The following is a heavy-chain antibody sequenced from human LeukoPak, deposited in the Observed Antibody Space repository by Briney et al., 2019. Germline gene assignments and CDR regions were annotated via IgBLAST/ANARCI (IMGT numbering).Heavy chain of an antibody. J-gene: IGHJ4*02. CDR2: ISGGGDFI. Sequence: GGSLRLSCAAPGFTFSSYSMNWVRQAPGKGLEWVSAISGGGDFIYYAESVKGRFTISRDNSKSTGYLQMNSLRAEDTAIYYCAKVDGSSSSRARFAYWGPGTLVTVSS. CDR3: AKVDGSSSSRARFAY. V-gene: IGHV3-23*01. D-gene: IGHD6-6*01. CDR1: GFTFSSYS.